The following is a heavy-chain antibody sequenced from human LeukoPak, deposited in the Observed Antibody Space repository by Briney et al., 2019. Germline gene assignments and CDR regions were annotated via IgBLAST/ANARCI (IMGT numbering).Heavy chain of an antibody. D-gene: IGHD6-13*01. CDR3: ARSSYSSSWYVLSNYFDY. J-gene: IGHJ4*02. V-gene: IGHV4-59*11. Sequence: PSETLSLTCTVSGGSISSHYWSWIRQPPGKGLEWIGYIYYSGSTNYNPSLKSRVTISVDTSKNQFSLKLSSVTAADTAVYYCARSSYSSSWYVLSNYFDYWGQGTLVTVSS. CDR1: GGSISSHY. CDR2: IYYSGST.